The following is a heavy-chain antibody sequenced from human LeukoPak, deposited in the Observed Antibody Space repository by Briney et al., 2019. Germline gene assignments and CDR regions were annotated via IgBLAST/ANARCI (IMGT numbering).Heavy chain of an antibody. CDR1: GFTFSSYS. CDR2: ISSSSSYI. V-gene: IGHV3-21*01. J-gene: IGHJ4*02. Sequence: GGSLRLSCAASGFTFSSYSMNWLRQAPGKGLKWVSSISSSSSYIYYADSVKGRFTISRDNAKNSLYLQMNSLRAEDTAVYYCARDDQLLFDYWGQGTLVTVSS. CDR3: ARDDQLLFDY. D-gene: IGHD2-2*01.